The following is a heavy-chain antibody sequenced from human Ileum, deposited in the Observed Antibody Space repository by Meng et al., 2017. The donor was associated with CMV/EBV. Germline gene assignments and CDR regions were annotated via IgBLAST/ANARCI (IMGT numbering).Heavy chain of an antibody. CDR3: AGDWGPYSSRGYFDP. V-gene: IGHV4-39*07. J-gene: IGHJ5*02. Sequence: QVQLQASGPGLVPPSEPLSLTCTVTGGSISSGTYYWAWIRQSPGKGLEWIGSIYYSGSTYDNPSLKSRVTMSVDTFKNQFSLKLTSVTAADTAVYYCAGDWGPYSSRGYFDPWGQGTLVTVSS. D-gene: IGHD6-13*01. CDR1: GGSISSGTYY. CDR2: IYYSGST.